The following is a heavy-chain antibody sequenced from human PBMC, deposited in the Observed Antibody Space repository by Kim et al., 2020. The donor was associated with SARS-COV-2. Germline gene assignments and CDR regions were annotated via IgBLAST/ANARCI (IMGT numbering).Heavy chain of an antibody. V-gene: IGHV1-8*01. CDR1: GYTFTSYD. CDR3: ARQVREGSSWYPNYYYYGMDV. Sequence: ASVKVSCKASGYTFTSYDINWVRQATGQGLEWMGWMNPNSGNTGYAQKFQGGVTMTRNTSISTAYMELSSLRSEDTAGYYCARQVREGSSWYPNYYYYGMDVWGQGTTVTVSS. J-gene: IGHJ6*02. CDR2: MNPNSGNT. D-gene: IGHD6-13*01.